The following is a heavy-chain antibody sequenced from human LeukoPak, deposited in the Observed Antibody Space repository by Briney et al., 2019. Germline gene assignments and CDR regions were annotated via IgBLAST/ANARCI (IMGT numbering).Heavy chain of an antibody. J-gene: IGHJ4*02. D-gene: IGHD6-13*01. CDR3: ARISWAGNYFDY. V-gene: IGHV1-2*02. Sequence: ASVKVSCKASGYTFTGYYMHWVRQAPGQGLEWMGWINPNSGGTNYAQKFQGRVTMTRDTSISTAYMELSRLRPDDTAVYYCARISWAGNYFDYWGQGTLVTVSS. CDR2: INPNSGGT. CDR1: GYTFTGYY.